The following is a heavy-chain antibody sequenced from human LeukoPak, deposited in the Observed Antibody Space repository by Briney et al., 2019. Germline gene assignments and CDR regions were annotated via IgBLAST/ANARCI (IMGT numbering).Heavy chain of an antibody. CDR2: ISSSSSYI. V-gene: IGHV3-21*01. CDR3: ARPEEPLSGYLDY. D-gene: IGHD1-14*01. J-gene: IGHJ4*02. CDR1: GFTFSSYS. Sequence: GGSLRLSCAASGFTFSSYSMNWVRQAPGKGLEWVSSISSSSSYIYYADSVKGRFTISRDNAKNSLYLQMNSLRAEDTAVYYCARPEEPLSGYLDYWGQGTLVTVSS.